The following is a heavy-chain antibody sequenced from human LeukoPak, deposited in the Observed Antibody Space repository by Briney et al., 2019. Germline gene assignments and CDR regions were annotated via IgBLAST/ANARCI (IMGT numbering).Heavy chain of an antibody. V-gene: IGHV4-59*08. Sequence: SETLSLTCTVSGGSMSGYYWSWIRQPPGKGLEWIGFNSDSGGTNYNPSLKSRVTLSVDTSKNQFSLKVTSVNAADTAVYYCARHGGSYTFDYWGQGTLVTVSS. CDR2: NSDSGGT. CDR1: GGSMSGYY. D-gene: IGHD1-26*01. J-gene: IGHJ4*02. CDR3: ARHGGSYTFDY.